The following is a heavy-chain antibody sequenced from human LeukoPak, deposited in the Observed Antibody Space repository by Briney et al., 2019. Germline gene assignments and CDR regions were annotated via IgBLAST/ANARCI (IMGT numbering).Heavy chain of an antibody. J-gene: IGHJ3*02. CDR1: GYTFTSYG. CDR3: AREATATDAFDI. CDR2: ISAYNGNT. V-gene: IGHV1-18*01. Sequence: ASVKVSCKASGYTFTSYGISWVRQAPRQGLEWMGWISAYNGNTNYAQKLQGRVTMTTDTSTSTAYMELRSLRSDDTAVYYCAREATATDAFDIWGQGTMVTVSS.